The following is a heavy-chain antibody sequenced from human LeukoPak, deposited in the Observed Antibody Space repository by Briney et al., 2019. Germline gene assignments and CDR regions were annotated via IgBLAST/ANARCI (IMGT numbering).Heavy chain of an antibody. J-gene: IGHJ4*02. V-gene: IGHV3-23*01. CDR3: AKDYYGSGSNFDY. CDR2: ISGSGGST. Sequence: GRSLRLSCAASGFTFSSYGMHWVRQAPGKGLEWVSAISGSGGSTYYADSVKGRFTISRDNSKNTLYLQMNSLRAEDTAVYYCAKDYYGSGSNFDYWGQGTLVTVSS. CDR1: GFTFSSYG. D-gene: IGHD3-10*01.